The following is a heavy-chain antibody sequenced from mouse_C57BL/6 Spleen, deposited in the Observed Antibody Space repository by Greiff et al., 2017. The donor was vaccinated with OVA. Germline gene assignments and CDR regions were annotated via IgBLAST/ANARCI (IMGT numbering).Heavy chain of an antibody. CDR3: ARSSSGYDGGYYFDY. V-gene: IGHV1-50*01. J-gene: IGHJ2*01. D-gene: IGHD3-2*02. CDR2: IDPSDSYT. Sequence: VQLKQPGAELVKPGASVKLSCKASGYTFTSYWMQWVKQRPGQGLEWIGEIDPSDSYTNYNQKFKGKATLTVDTSSSTAYMQLSSLTSEDSAVYYCARSSSGYDGGYYFDYWGQGTTLTVSS. CDR1: GYTFTSYW.